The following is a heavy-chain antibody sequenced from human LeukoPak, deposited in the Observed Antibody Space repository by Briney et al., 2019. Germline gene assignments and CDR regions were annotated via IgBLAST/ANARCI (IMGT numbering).Heavy chain of an antibody. Sequence: GGSLRLSCTASGFTFSTFAMHWVRQAPGKGLEWVAIMSSDGNNKYYADSVKGRFSISRDSSKNTLFLQMNSLRAEDTAVYYCAKDFSPRLRYFDYWGQGTLVTVSS. D-gene: IGHD2-15*01. CDR3: AKDFSPRLRYFDY. CDR1: GFTFSTFA. CDR2: MSSDGNNK. J-gene: IGHJ4*02. V-gene: IGHV3-30*18.